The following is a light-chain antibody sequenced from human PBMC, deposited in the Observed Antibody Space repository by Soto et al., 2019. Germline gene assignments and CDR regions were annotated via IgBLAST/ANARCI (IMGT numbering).Light chain of an antibody. V-gene: IGLV2-14*01. CDR3: SSYTTSSTLEVV. Sequence: QSALTQPASVSGSPGQSITISCTGTSSDVGGYNYVSWYQQHPGKAPKLMIYEVSNRPSGASDRFSGSKSGNTASLTISGLQAEDEADYYCSSYTTSSTLEVVFGGGTKVTVL. CDR2: EVS. CDR1: SSDVGGYNY. J-gene: IGLJ2*01.